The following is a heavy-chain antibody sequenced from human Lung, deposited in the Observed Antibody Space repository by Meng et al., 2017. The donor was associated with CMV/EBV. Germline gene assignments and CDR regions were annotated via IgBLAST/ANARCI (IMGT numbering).Heavy chain of an antibody. D-gene: IGHD1-26*01. V-gene: IGHV3-23*01. Sequence: GFTFSNIAMACVRQAPVKGLEWVSGISNTGGNTYYADSVKGRFTISRDNSKNTLYLQMNSLRAEDTAVYYCAKFRGGIYYVYYFDYWGQGTLVTVSS. J-gene: IGHJ4*02. CDR3: AKFRGGIYYVYYFDY. CDR1: GFTFSNIA. CDR2: ISNTGGNT.